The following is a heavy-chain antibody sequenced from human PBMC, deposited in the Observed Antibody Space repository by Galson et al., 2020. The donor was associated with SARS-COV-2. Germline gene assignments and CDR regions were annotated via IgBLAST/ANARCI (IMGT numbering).Heavy chain of an antibody. D-gene: IGHD3-3*01. V-gene: IGHV3-30*03. CDR3: ARDLFWGDGTADALNI. Sequence: GESLKISCAASGFTFSNYGLHWVRQAPGKGLEWVAVISYDGSNKYYSDSVKGRFTISRDNSKNTLYLQMNSLRADDTAVYYCARDLFWGDGTADALNIWGLGTMVTVSS. CDR1: GFTFSNYG. J-gene: IGHJ3*02. CDR2: ISYDGSNK.